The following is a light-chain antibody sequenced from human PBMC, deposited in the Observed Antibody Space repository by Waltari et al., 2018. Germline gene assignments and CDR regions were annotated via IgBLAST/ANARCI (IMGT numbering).Light chain of an antibody. J-gene: IGKJ4*01. CDR2: DSS. CDR3: QQRSGWPPT. V-gene: IGKV3-11*01. CDR1: QSIDNF. Sequence: EIVLTQSPATLSLSPGERATLYCRASQSIDNFLAWYQQKPGQAPRLLIDDSSNRATDIPARFSGSGSGTDVTLTISSLEPEDFAVYYCQQRSGWPPTFGGGTKVDI.